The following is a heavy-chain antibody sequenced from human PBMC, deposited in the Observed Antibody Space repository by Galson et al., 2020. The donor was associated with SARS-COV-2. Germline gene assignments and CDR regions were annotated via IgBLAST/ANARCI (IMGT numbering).Heavy chain of an antibody. CDR1: GFTVTNTY. D-gene: IGHD3-22*01. CDR2: IYSGGST. V-gene: IGHV3-53*01. J-gene: IGHJ4*02. Sequence: GGSLRLSCAASGFTVTNTYMIWVRQAPGKGLEWVSVIYSGGSTYYADSVKGRSTISRDKSKNTLNLQMNGLTAEDTAVYYCARGVVGGGDYFAYWGQGTPVTVSS. CDR3: ARGVVGGGDYFAY.